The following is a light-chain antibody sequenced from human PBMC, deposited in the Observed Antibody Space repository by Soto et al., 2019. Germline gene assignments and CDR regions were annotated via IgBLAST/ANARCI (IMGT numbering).Light chain of an antibody. CDR2: DES. CDR1: QSINNNY. J-gene: IGKJ5*01. V-gene: IGKV3-20*01. CDR3: QQYGTSLPIT. Sequence: EIVLTQSPGTLSLSPGERATLSCRASQSINNNYLAWNQQKTGQTPRLLISDESTRLTGIPDRFSGSRYETVFTLTISSLELEDFAVYYCQQYGTSLPITFCQGTRLEIK.